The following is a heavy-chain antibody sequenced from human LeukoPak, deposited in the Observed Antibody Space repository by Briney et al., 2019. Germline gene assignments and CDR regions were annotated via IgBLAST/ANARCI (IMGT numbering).Heavy chain of an antibody. J-gene: IGHJ5*02. CDR3: ARVLRRVGARVTTNWFDP. CDR2: IYYSGST. CDR1: GGSISSGSYY. Sequence: PSQTLSLTCTVSGGSISSGSYYWSWIRQPPGKGLEWIGYIYYSGSTNYNPSLKSRVTISVDTSKNQFSLKLSSVTAADTAVYYCARVLRRVGARVTTNWFDPWGQGTLVTVSS. V-gene: IGHV4-61*01. D-gene: IGHD4-17*01.